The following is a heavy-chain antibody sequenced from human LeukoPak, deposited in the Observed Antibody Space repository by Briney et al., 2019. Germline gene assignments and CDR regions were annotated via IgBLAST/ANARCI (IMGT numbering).Heavy chain of an antibody. Sequence: PGGSLRLSCAASGFTFSSNYMSWVRQAPGKGLEWVSVIYSGGSTYYSDSVKGRFTISRDNSKNTLYLQMNSLRAEDTAVYYCARGIAVAGTGNWFDPWGQGTLVTVSS. J-gene: IGHJ5*02. CDR1: GFTFSSNY. D-gene: IGHD6-19*01. V-gene: IGHV3-53*01. CDR3: ARGIAVAGTGNWFDP. CDR2: IYSGGST.